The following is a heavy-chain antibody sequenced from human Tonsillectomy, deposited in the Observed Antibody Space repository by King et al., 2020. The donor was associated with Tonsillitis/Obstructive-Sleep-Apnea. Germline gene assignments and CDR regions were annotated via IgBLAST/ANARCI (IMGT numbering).Heavy chain of an antibody. Sequence: VQLVQSGAEVKKPGATVKVSCKASGYTFTNSGIIWVRQAPGQGLEWMGWISGYNGNTNYAQNLQGRVTMTADTSTSTAYMELRSLRSDDTAVYYCARGGYSNYVDYWGQGTLVTVSS. V-gene: IGHV1-18*01. CDR1: GYTFTNSG. D-gene: IGHD5-18*01. CDR3: ARGGYSNYVDY. J-gene: IGHJ4*02. CDR2: ISGYNGNT.